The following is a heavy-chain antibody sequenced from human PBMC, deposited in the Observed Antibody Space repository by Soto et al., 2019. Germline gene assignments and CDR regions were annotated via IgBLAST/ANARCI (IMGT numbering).Heavy chain of an antibody. J-gene: IGHJ4*02. CDR2: ISYDGSNK. V-gene: IGHV3-30-3*01. Sequence: QVQLVESGGGVVQPGRSLRLSCAASGFTFSSYALHWVRQAPGKGLEWVALISYDGSNKYYADSVKGRFTISRDNSKNTLYLQMNSLRAEDTAVYYCDRDFGSGWTVDYWGQGTLVTVSS. CDR3: DRDFGSGWTVDY. D-gene: IGHD6-19*01. CDR1: GFTFSSYA.